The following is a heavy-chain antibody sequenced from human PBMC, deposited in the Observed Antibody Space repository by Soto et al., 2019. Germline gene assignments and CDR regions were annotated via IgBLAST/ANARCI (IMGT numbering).Heavy chain of an antibody. D-gene: IGHD2-2*01. CDR3: ARISPDCSSTSCYDY. Sequence: GTGPTLVNPTETVTLTCTVSGFSLSDARMGVSWIRQPPGKALEWLAHIFSNDEKSYSTSLKSRLTISKDTSKSQVVLTMTNMDPVDTATYYCARISPDCSSTSCYDYWGQGTLVTVSS. CDR1: GFSLSDARMG. J-gene: IGHJ4*02. V-gene: IGHV2-26*01. CDR2: IFSNDEK.